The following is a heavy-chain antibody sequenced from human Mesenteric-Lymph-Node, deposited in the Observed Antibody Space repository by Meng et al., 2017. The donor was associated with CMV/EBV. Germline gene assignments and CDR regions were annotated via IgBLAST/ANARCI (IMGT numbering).Heavy chain of an antibody. V-gene: IGHV3-21*04. CDR1: GFTFSSYS. J-gene: IGHJ3*02. Sequence: GESLKISCAASGFTFSSYSMNWVRQAPGKGLEWVSSISSSSSYIYYADSVKGRFTISRDNFQNTVYLQMNSLRAEDTAVYYCAKSSGYSYGANAFDIWGQGTMVTVSS. CDR3: AKSSGYSYGANAFDI. D-gene: IGHD5-18*01. CDR2: ISSSSSYI.